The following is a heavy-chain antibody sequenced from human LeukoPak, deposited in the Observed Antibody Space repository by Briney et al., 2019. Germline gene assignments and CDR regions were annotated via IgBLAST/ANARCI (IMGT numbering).Heavy chain of an antibody. J-gene: IGHJ4*02. CDR1: GGTFSSFT. CDR3: ARALRGGDYSADY. V-gene: IGHV1-69*02. D-gene: IGHD2-15*01. Sequence: SVKVSCKASGGTFSSFTISWVRQAPGQGLEWMGRIVPILGITNYAQKFQDRVTITADKSTTTVYMELSSLTSDDTAVYYCARALRGGDYSADYWGQGTLVTVSS. CDR2: IVPILGIT.